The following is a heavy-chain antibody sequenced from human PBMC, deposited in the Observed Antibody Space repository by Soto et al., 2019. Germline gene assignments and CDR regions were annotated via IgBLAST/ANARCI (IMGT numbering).Heavy chain of an antibody. CDR3: AKDSGYQLPDNYFYYGLDV. CDR1: GFTFASHA. V-gene: IGHV3-30*18. D-gene: IGHD2-2*01. J-gene: IGHJ6*02. CDR2: ISYDEIDK. Sequence: WGSLRLSCAASGFTFASHAIHFVRHTAFKWLEWVAAISYDEIDKKYASSVKGRFTVSRDNVKNTLSLQMNSLRPEDTAVYYCAKDSGYQLPDNYFYYGLDVWGQGTTVTVSS.